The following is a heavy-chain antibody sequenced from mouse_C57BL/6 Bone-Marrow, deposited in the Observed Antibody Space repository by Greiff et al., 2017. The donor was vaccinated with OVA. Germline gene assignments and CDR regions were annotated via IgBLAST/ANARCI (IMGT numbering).Heavy chain of an antibody. V-gene: IGHV1-4*01. D-gene: IGHD1-1*01. CDR2: INPSSGYT. CDR1: GYTFTSYT. Sequence: VQLQQSGAELARPGASVTMSCKASGYTFTSYTMHWVKQRPGQGLEWIGYINPSSGYTKYNQKFKDKATLTADKSSSTAYMQLSSLTSEDSAVYYCARLPYYYGSILYYYAMDYWGQGTSVTVSS. J-gene: IGHJ4*01. CDR3: ARLPYYYGSILYYYAMDY.